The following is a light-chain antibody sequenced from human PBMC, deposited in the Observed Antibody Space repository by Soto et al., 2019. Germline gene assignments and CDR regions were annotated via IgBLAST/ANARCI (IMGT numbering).Light chain of an antibody. J-gene: IGKJ2*02. CDR3: QQYGSSPGT. Sequence: EIVLTQPPGTLSLSPGERATLSCRASQSVSSSYLAWYQQKPGQAPRLLIYGASSRATGIPDRFSGSGSGTDFTLTISRLETEDFAVYYCQQYGSSPGTFGQGTKLEIK. CDR1: QSVSSSY. V-gene: IGKV3-20*01. CDR2: GAS.